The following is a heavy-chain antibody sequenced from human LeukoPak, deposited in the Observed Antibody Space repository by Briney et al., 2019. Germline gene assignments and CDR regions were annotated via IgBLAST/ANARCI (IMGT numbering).Heavy chain of an antibody. CDR1: GGSISSYY. D-gene: IGHD2-8*01. Sequence: SETLSLTCTVSGGSISSYYWSWIRQPPGKGLEWIGYIYYSGSTNYNPSLKSRVTISVDTSKNQFSLKLSSVTAADTAVYYCASSGSLGVLMVYAIAGTLDWWGQGTLVTVSS. V-gene: IGHV4-59*08. J-gene: IGHJ4*02. CDR3: ASSGSLGVLMVYAIAGTLDW. CDR2: IYYSGST.